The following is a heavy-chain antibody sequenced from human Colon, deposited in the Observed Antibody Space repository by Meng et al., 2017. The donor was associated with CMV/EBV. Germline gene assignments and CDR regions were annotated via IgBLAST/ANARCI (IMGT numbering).Heavy chain of an antibody. Sequence: LSCAASGVTCSGYYMGWIRQAPGKGMEWVSYISSSGSTIYYADSVKGRFTISRDNAKNSLYLQMNSLRAEDTAVYYCARDQGAFDIWGQGTMVTVSS. J-gene: IGHJ3*02. CDR2: ISSSGSTI. CDR1: GVTCSGYY. CDR3: ARDQGAFDI. V-gene: IGHV3-11*01.